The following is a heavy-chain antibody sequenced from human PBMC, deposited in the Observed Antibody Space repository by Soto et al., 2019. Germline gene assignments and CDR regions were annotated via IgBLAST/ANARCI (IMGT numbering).Heavy chain of an antibody. J-gene: IGHJ4*02. CDR3: ARDYDSSGYPRYYFDY. V-gene: IGHV3-33*01. CDR2: IWYDGSNK. CDR1: GFTFSSYG. Sequence: PGGSLRLSCAASGFTFSSYGMHWVRQAPDKGLEWVAVIWYDGSNKYYADSVKGRFTISRDNSKNTLYLQMNSLRAEDTAVYYCARDYDSSGYPRYYFDYWGQGTLVTVS. D-gene: IGHD3-22*01.